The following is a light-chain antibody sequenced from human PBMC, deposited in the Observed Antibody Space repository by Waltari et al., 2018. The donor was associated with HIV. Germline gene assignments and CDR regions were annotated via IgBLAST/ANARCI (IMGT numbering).Light chain of an antibody. CDR1: QRVSSSY. J-gene: IGKJ1*01. CDR3: QQYGSSPPWT. Sequence: EIVLTQSPGTLSLSPGERATLSCRASQRVSSSYLAWYPQKPGQAPRLLIYGASSRATGIPDRFSGSGSGTDFTLTISRLEPEDFAVYYCQQYGSSPPWTFGQGTKVEIK. V-gene: IGKV3-20*01. CDR2: GAS.